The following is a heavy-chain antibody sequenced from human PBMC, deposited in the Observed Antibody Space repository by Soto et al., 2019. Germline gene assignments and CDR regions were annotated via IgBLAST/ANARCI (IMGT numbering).Heavy chain of an antibody. CDR1: GGTFSSNG. Sequence: QVQLVQSGAEVKKPGSSVKVSCKASGGTFSSNGISWIRQAPGQGLEWMGGIIPMFGTTSYAQKFQGRVTIVADESTRTVYMELTSLTPEDTAIYYCAREFSGYDNNWFDPWGQGALVTVSS. CDR2: IIPMFGTT. CDR3: AREFSGYDNNWFDP. D-gene: IGHD5-12*01. V-gene: IGHV1-69*01. J-gene: IGHJ5*02.